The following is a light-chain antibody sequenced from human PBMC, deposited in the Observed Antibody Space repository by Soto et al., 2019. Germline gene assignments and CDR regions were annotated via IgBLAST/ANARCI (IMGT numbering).Light chain of an antibody. Sequence: DIQLTQSPSTLSASVGDRVTITCRASQSLNNRLAWYQQKPGKAPKLLIYDASTLESGVSSRFSGTGSETECTLTITDLQADDLATYFCHKYKTYSTFGQGTKVEIK. CDR3: HKYKTYST. CDR2: DAS. CDR1: QSLNNR. J-gene: IGKJ1*01. V-gene: IGKV1-5*01.